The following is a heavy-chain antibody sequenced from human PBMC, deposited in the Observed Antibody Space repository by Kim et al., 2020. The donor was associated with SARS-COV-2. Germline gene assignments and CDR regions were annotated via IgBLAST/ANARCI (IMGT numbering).Heavy chain of an antibody. Sequence: YATSVKSRITVNPDTSKNQVSLQMSAVTPEDTAVYYCAREVGVAGTYFDYWGQGTLVTVSS. V-gene: IGHV6-1*01. D-gene: IGHD6-19*01. CDR3: AREVGVAGTYFDY. J-gene: IGHJ4*02.